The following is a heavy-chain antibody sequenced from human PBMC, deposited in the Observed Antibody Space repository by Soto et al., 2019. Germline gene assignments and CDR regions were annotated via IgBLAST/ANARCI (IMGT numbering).Heavy chain of an antibody. CDR3: AKGTANWNFGYFDY. J-gene: IGHJ4*02. D-gene: IGHD1-7*01. CDR1: GFTFSSYA. V-gene: IGHV3-23*01. Sequence: EVQLLDSGGGLVQPGGSLRLSCAASGFTFSSYAMTWFRQAPGKGLGWVSVIGGSGGGTYYADSVKGRFTISRDNSKNTLYLQMNSLRAEDTAVYYCAKGTANWNFGYFDYWGQGTLVTVSS. CDR2: IGGSGGGT.